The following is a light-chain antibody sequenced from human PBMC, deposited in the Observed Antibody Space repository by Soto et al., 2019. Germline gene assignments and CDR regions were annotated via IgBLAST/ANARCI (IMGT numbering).Light chain of an antibody. J-gene: IGKJ5*01. CDR2: DAS. CDR1: QDISHY. CDR3: QQYDDLPIT. V-gene: IGKV1-33*01. Sequence: QMTQSPSSLSAPVGDTLTITCQASQDISHYLNWYQPQQGKALKLLIYDASNLHPGVPSRFRGSGSGTEFSFNITSLQPEDVATYYCQQYDDLPITFGQGTRLEIK.